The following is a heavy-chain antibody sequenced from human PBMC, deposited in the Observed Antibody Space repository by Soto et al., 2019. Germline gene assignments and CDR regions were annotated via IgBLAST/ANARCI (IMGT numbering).Heavy chain of an antibody. CDR1: GYSFTSYW. D-gene: IGHD2-2*01. V-gene: IGHV5-51*03. J-gene: IGHJ4*02. CDR3: ARRIGLGYCTTTNCPLYFDY. CDR2: IHPADSDT. Sequence: EVQLVQSGAEVKKPGESLKISCQGSGYSFTSYWIGWVRQVPGEGLEWMGIIHPADSDTRYSPSFQGQVTVSADKSISTAYLQWSSLKASDTAMYFCARRIGLGYCTTTNCPLYFDYWGQGALVTVSS.